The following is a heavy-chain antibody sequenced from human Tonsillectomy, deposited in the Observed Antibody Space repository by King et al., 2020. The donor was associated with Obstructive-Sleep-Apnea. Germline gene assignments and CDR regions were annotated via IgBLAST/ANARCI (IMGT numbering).Heavy chain of an antibody. CDR3: APRSGSTRWFDP. Sequence: QLQESGPGLVKPSETLSLTCTVSGGSISSSSYYWGWIRQPPGKGLEWFGSIYYSGSTYYNPSLKSRVTISVDTSKNQFSLKLSSVTAAATAVYYCAPRSGSTRWFDPWGQGTLVTVSS. D-gene: IGHD3-10*01. CDR1: GGSISSSSYY. V-gene: IGHV4-39*07. CDR2: IYYSGST. J-gene: IGHJ5*02.